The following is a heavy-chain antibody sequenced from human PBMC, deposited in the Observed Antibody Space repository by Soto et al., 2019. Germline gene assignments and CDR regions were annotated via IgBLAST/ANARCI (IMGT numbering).Heavy chain of an antibody. Sequence: QVQLVESGGGVVQPGRSLRLSCAASGFTFSSYGMHWVRQAPGKGLEWVAVIWYDGSNKYYADSVKGRFPISRDNSKTALYLQMNSLRAEDTAVYYCARWGIAAGDYWGQGTLVTVSS. CDR2: IWYDGSNK. D-gene: IGHD6-13*01. J-gene: IGHJ4*02. V-gene: IGHV3-33*01. CDR1: GFTFSSYG. CDR3: ARWGIAAGDY.